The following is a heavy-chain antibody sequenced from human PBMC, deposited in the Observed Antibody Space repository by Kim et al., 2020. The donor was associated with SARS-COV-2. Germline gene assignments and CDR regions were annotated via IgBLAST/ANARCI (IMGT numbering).Heavy chain of an antibody. CDR2: INHSGST. D-gene: IGHD2-2*01. CDR3: ARGEEGYCSSTSCYAAYYYYMDV. V-gene: IGHV4-34*01. CDR1: GGSFSGYY. Sequence: SETLSLTCAVYGGSFSGYYWSWIRQPPGKGLEWIGEINHSGSTNYNPSLKSRVTISVDTSKNQLSLKLSSVTAADTAVYYCARGEEGYCSSTSCYAAYYYYMDVWGKATTVTVSS. J-gene: IGHJ6*03.